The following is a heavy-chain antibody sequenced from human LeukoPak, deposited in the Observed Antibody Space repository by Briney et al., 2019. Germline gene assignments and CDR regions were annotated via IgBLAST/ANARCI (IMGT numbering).Heavy chain of an antibody. Sequence: GESLKISCKGSGYSFTSYWIGWVRQMPGKGLEWMGIIYPGDSDTRYSPSFQGQVTISADKSISTAYLQWSSLKASDTAMYYCARHRRITMVRGVKPHYYYYMDVWGKGTTVTVSS. CDR2: IYPGDSDT. D-gene: IGHD3-10*01. CDR1: GYSFTSYW. J-gene: IGHJ6*03. CDR3: ARHRRITMVRGVKPHYYYYMDV. V-gene: IGHV5-51*01.